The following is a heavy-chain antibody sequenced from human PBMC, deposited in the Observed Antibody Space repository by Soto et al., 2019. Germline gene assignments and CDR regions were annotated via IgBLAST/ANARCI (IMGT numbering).Heavy chain of an antibody. V-gene: IGHV4-39*01. Sequence: PSETLSLTCTVSGGSISSSNYYWGWIRQPPGKGLEWIGSINYSGSSYYNPSLKSRVTISVDTSKNQFSLKLSSVTAANTAVYYCAGRVGGGYCTGGSCYLDYWGQGTLVTVSS. CDR2: INYSGSS. CDR1: GGSISSSNYY. J-gene: IGHJ4*02. CDR3: AGRVGGGYCTGGSCYLDY. D-gene: IGHD2-15*01.